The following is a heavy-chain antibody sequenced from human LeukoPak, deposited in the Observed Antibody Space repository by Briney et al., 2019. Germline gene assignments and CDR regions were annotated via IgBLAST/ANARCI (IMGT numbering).Heavy chain of an antibody. Sequence: GGSLRLSCEASGFTFEDSGMHWVRQGPGKGLEWVSGISWNGGGVGYAASVKGRFTISRDNAKKSLFLQMNSLRPEDTALYYCAKGDCGSSSCTRLDNWGQGTLVTVSS. CDR1: GFTFEDSG. D-gene: IGHD2-2*01. V-gene: IGHV3-9*01. CDR2: ISWNGGGV. CDR3: AKGDCGSSSCTRLDN. J-gene: IGHJ4*02.